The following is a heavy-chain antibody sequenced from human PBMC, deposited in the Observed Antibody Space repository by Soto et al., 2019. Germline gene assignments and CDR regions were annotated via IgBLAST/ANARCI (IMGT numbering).Heavy chain of an antibody. D-gene: IGHD3-16*01. Sequence: HPVGSLRLSGAASGFTFDTYVMHWVRQAPGRGLEWVALIWYDGGNKYYADSVKGRFTISRDNSKSTLYLQMNSLRAEDTAVYYCARGARDFDYWGQGTLVTVSS. CDR1: GFTFDTYV. CDR3: ARGARDFDY. V-gene: IGHV3-33*01. J-gene: IGHJ4*02. CDR2: IWYDGGNK.